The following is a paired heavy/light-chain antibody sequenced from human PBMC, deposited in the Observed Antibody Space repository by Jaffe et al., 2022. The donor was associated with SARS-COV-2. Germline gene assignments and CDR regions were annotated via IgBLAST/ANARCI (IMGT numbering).Light chain of an antibody. J-gene: IGLJ2*01. CDR2: RDS. Sequence: SYELTQPLSVSVALGQTARITCGGNNIGSKNVHWYQQKPGQAPVLVIYRDSNRPSGIPERFSGSNSGNTATLTISRAQAGDEADYYCQVWDSSTAWMVFGGGTKLTVL. CDR3: QVWDSSTAWMV. CDR1: NIGSKN. V-gene: IGLV3-9*01.
Heavy chain of an antibody. CDR3: ARDEHIVVVTAIPSYYYYGMDV. V-gene: IGHV1-46*01. D-gene: IGHD2-21*02. Sequence: QVQLVQSGAEVKKPGASVKVSCKASGYTFTSYYMHWVRQAPGQGLEWMGIINPSGGSTSYAQKFQGRVTMTRDTSTSTVYMELSSLRSEDTAVYYCARDEHIVVVTAIPSYYYYGMDVWGQGTTVTVSS. CDR2: INPSGGST. J-gene: IGHJ6*02. CDR1: GYTFTSYY.